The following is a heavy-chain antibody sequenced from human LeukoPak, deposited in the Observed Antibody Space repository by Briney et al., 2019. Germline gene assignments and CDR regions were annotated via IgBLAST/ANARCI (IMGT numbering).Heavy chain of an antibody. J-gene: IGHJ6*03. CDR3: TRRSRYCSSTSCLRYYYYMDV. CDR1: GGSISSYY. V-gene: IGHV4-4*07. Sequence: PSETLSLTCTVSGGSISSYYWSWIRQPAGKGLEWIGRIYTSGSTNYNPSLKSRVTMSVDTSKNQFSLKLSSVTAADTAVYYCTRRSRYCSSTSCLRYYYYMDVWGKGTTVTVSS. D-gene: IGHD2-2*01. CDR2: IYTSGST.